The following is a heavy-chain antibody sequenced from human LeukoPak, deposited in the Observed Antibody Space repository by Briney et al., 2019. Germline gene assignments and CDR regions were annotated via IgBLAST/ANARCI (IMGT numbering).Heavy chain of an antibody. V-gene: IGHV4-59*01. Sequence: SETLSLTCTVSGASISSYYWHWIRQPPGKGLEWIGYFYYSGSTNYNPSLKSRVTISVDTPKNQFSLKLTSVTAADTAVYYCARDLRPYDSSGYFDYWGQGTLVTVSS. D-gene: IGHD3-22*01. CDR3: ARDLRPYDSSGYFDY. J-gene: IGHJ4*02. CDR2: FYYSGST. CDR1: GASISSYY.